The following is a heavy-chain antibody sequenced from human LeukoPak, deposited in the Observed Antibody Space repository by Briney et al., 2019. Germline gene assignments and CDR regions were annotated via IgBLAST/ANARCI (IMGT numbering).Heavy chain of an antibody. CDR1: GGSFSGYY. CDR3: ARGYGDYDY. CDR2: INHSGST. J-gene: IGHJ4*02. Sequence: SETLSLTRAVYGGSFSGYYWSWIRQPPGKGLEWIGEINHSGSTNYNPSLKSRVTISVDTSKNQFSLKLSSVTAADTAVYYCARGYGDYDYWGQGTLVTVYS. D-gene: IGHD4-17*01. V-gene: IGHV4-34*01.